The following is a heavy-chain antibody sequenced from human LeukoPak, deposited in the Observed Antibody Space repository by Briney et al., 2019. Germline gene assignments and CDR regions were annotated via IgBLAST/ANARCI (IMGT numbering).Heavy chain of an antibody. J-gene: IGHJ3*02. CDR3: GRVADYGSNSIPFDI. V-gene: IGHV4-59*01. Sequence: SETLSLTCTVSGGSISSYYWSWIRQPPGKGLEWIGYIYYSGSTNYNPSLKSRVTISVDTSKNRFSLKLSSVTAADTAVYYCGRVADYGSNSIPFDISGQGTMVSVSS. CDR2: IYYSGST. D-gene: IGHD4-23*01. CDR1: GGSISSYY.